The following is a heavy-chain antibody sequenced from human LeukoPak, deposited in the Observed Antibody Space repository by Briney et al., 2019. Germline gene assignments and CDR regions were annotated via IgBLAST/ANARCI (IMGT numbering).Heavy chain of an antibody. D-gene: IGHD1-7*01. CDR1: GFTFSTYG. Sequence: PGRSLRLSCPASGFTFSTYGMHWVRQAPGKGLEWVGRIKSKTDGGTTDYAAPVKGRFTISRDDSKNMLYLQMNSLKTEDTAVYYCTTVLRTTYYYGMDVWGQGTTVTVSS. V-gene: IGHV3-15*01. CDR2: IKSKTDGGTT. CDR3: TTVLRTTYYYGMDV. J-gene: IGHJ6*02.